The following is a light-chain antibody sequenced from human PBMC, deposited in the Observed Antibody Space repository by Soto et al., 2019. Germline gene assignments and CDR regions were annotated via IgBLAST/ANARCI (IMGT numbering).Light chain of an antibody. CDR3: SSYTSSSTPC. Sequence: QSVLTQPASVSGSPGQSITISCTGTSSDVGGYNYVSWYQQHPGKAPKLMIYDVSNRPSGVSNRFSGSKSGNTASLTISGLQAEDEADYYCSSYTSSSTPCVGTGPKVTVL. V-gene: IGLV2-14*01. CDR1: SSDVGGYNY. J-gene: IGLJ1*01. CDR2: DVS.